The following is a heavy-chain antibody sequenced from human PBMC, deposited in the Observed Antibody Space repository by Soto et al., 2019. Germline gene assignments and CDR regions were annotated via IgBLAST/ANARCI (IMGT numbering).Heavy chain of an antibody. V-gene: IGHV1-18*01. D-gene: IGHD2-21*02. CDR3: ARALVGVTAEFDP. CDR2: ISAYNGHT. Sequence: ASVKVSCKASGYTFTTYGITWVRQAPGQGLEWMGWISAYNGHTNYAQNLQGRVTMTTDTSTSTAYMELRSLRSDDTAVYYCARALVGVTAEFDPWGQGTLVTVSS. CDR1: GYTFTTYG. J-gene: IGHJ5*02.